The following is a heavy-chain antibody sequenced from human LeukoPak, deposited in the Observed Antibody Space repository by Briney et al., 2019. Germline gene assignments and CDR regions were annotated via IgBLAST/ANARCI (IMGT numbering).Heavy chain of an antibody. CDR3: ARDFVTGRYPTGGAFDI. V-gene: IGHV3-48*03. D-gene: IGHD1-1*01. CDR2: ISSSSSTI. CDR1: GFTFSSYE. J-gene: IGHJ3*02. Sequence: GGSLRLSCAASGFTFSSYEMNWVRQAPGKGLEWVSYISSSSSTIYYADSVKGRFTISRDNAKNSLYLQMNSLRAEDTAVYYCARDFVTGRYPTGGAFDIWGQGTMVTVSS.